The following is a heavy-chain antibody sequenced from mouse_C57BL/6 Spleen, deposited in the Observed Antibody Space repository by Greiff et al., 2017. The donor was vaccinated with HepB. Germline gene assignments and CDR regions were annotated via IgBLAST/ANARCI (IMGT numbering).Heavy chain of an antibody. CDR3: ARGYDGYGYFDY. J-gene: IGHJ2*01. Sequence: QVQLKESGAELVKPGASVKMSCKASGYTFTTYPIEWMKQNHGKSLEWIGNFHPYNDDTKYNEKFKGKATLTVEKSSSTVYLELSRLTSDDSAVYYCARGYDGYGYFDYWGQGTTLTVSS. CDR1: GYTFTTYP. V-gene: IGHV1-47*01. CDR2: FHPYNDDT. D-gene: IGHD2-3*01.